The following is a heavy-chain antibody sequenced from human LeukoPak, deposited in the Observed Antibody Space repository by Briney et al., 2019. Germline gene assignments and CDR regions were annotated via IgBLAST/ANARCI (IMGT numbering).Heavy chain of an antibody. CDR3: ARGPSGITIFGVVKGDRQFDY. CDR2: MNPNSGNT. CDR1: GYTFTSYD. V-gene: IGHV1-8*03. J-gene: IGHJ4*02. D-gene: IGHD3-3*01. Sequence: ASVKVSCKASGYTFTSYDINWVRQATGQGLEWMGWMNPNSGNTGYAQKFQGRVTITRNTSISTAYMELSSLRSEDTAVYYCARGPSGITIFGVVKGDRQFDYWGQGTLVTVSS.